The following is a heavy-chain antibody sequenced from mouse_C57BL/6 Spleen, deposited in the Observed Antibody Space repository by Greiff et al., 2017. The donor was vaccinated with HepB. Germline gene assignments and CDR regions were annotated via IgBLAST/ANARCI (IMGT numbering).Heavy chain of an antibody. D-gene: IGHD2-12*01. CDR1: GYAFSSYW. CDR3: ARHYSFYFDY. V-gene: IGHV1-80*01. J-gene: IGHJ2*01. Sequence: QVQLKESGAELVKPGASVKISCKASGYAFSSYWMNWVKQRPGKGLEWIGQIYPGDGDTNYNGKFKGKATLTADKSSSTAYMQLSSLTSEDSAVYFCARHYSFYFDYWGQGTTLTVSS. CDR2: IYPGDGDT.